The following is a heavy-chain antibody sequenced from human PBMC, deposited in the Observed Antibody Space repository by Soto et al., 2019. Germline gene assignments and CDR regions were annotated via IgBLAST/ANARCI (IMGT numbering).Heavy chain of an antibody. V-gene: IGHV3-11*06. D-gene: IGHD1-1*01. CDR1: GFTFSDYY. J-gene: IGHJ4*02. CDR2: ISQSGAYT. Sequence: QVQLVESGGDLVKPGGSVRLSCAASGFTFSDYYMSWVRQAPGKGLEWLSYISQSGAYTNYADSVRGRFTISRDNAKNSLYRQMNSLRADDTAVYYCTSAERGKTGTRRWGQGTLVSVSS. CDR3: TSAERGKTGTRR.